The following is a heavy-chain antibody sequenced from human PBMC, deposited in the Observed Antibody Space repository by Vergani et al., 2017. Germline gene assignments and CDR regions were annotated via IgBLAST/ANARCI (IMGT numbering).Heavy chain of an antibody. V-gene: IGHV1-8*01. J-gene: IGHJ5*02. CDR3: ARAPGRRCSGGSCYSSFRWFDP. Sequence: QVQLVQSGAEVNKPGASVKVSCWASGYTFIEYDIDWVRQAAGQGLEWMGWMNPKSGNSGFAQKFQGRVTMTRDTSISTAYMELNSLTSEDTAVYYCARAPGRRCSGGSCYSSFRWFDPWGQGTLVTVFS. CDR1: GYTFIEYD. CDR2: MNPKSGNS. D-gene: IGHD2-15*01.